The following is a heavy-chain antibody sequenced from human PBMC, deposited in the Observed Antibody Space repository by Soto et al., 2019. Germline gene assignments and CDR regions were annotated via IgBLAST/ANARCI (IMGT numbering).Heavy chain of an antibody. CDR3: AKEYGGSKPGLLDV. CDR2: ISYDGSNK. D-gene: IGHD3-10*01. CDR1: GFTFSSYG. J-gene: IGHJ6*02. V-gene: IGHV3-30*18. Sequence: GGSLRLSCAASGFTFSSYGMHWVRQAPGKGLEWVAVISYDGSNKYYADSVKGRFTISRDNSKNTLYLQMNSLRAEDTSVYYCAKEYGGSKPGLLDVWGQGTTVTVSS.